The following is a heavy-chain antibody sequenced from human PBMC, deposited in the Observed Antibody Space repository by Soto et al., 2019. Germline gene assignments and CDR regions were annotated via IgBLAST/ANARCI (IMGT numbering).Heavy chain of an antibody. J-gene: IGHJ4*02. Sequence: GGSLTLSCAASGFTFSTYAMSWVRQAPGKGLEWVSGITSYGDTTYYADSVKGRFSISRDNSKNTLYLQMNGLRVEDTAVYYCANSPTTVAGTNYYFDYWGQGTLVTVSS. CDR3: ANSPTTVAGTNYYFDY. D-gene: IGHD6-19*01. V-gene: IGHV3-23*01. CDR1: GFTFSTYA. CDR2: ITSYGDTT.